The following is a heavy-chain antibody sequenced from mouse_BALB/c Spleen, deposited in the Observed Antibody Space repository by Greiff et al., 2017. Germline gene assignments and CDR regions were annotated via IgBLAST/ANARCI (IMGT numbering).Heavy chain of an antibody. CDR2: ISSGSSTI. V-gene: IGHV5-17*02. D-gene: IGHD1-1*01. J-gene: IGHJ1*01. Sequence: EVKLMESGGGLVQPGGSRKLSCAASGFTFSSFGMHWVRQAPEKGLEWVAYISSGSSTIYYADTVKGRFTISRDNPKNTLFLQMTSLRSEDTAMYYCARGYYGSRDWYFDVWGAGTTVTVSS. CDR1: GFTFSSFG. CDR3: ARGYYGSRDWYFDV.